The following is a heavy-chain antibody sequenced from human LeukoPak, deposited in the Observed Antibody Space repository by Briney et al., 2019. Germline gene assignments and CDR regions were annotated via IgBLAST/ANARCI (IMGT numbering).Heavy chain of an antibody. CDR1: GYTFTGYY. J-gene: IGHJ3*02. D-gene: IGHD2-2*02. CDR2: INPNSGGT. Sequence: GASVKVSCKASGYTFTGYYMHWVRQAPGQGLEWMGWINPNSGGTNYAQKFQGWVTMTRDTSISTAYMELSRLRSDDTAVYYCARGVVPAAIGRGGFDIWGQGTMVTVSS. V-gene: IGHV1-2*04. CDR3: ARGVVPAAIGRGGFDI.